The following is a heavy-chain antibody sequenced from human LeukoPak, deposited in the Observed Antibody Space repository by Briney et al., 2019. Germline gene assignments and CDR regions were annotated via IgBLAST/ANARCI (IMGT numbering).Heavy chain of an antibody. CDR3: ARGREQWPNYYYGMDV. V-gene: IGHV4-59*01. Sequence: SETLSLTCTVSGGSISSYYWSWIRQPPGKGLEWIGYIYYSGSTNYNPSPKSRVTISVDTSKNQFSLKLSSVTAADTAVYYCARGREQWPNYYYGMDVWGQGTTVTVSS. J-gene: IGHJ6*02. CDR2: IYYSGST. CDR1: GGSISSYY. D-gene: IGHD6-19*01.